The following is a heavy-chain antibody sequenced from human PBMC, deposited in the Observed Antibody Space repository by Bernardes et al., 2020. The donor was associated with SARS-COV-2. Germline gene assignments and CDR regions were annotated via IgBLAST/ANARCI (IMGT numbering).Heavy chain of an antibody. CDR2: IYYRGRT. J-gene: IGHJ4*02. V-gene: IGHV4-39*01. CDR3: ARFMGYNEYYFDY. D-gene: IGHD5-12*01. Sequence: SETLSLTCTVSGGSIRSGSHYWGWIRQPPGKGLEWIGNIYYRGRTYLNPSLKSRVTMSVDMSTNQFSLKLDSVTAADTAVFYCARFMGYNEYYFDYWGQGTLVAVSS. CDR1: GGSIRSGSHY.